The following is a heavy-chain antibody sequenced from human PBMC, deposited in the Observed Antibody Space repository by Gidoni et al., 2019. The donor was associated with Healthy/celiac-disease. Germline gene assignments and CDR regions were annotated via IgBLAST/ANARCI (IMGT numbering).Heavy chain of an antibody. J-gene: IGHJ4*02. V-gene: IGHV3-53*01. Sequence: EVQLVESGGGLIQPAGSLRLSCAASGFNVRSDYMSWVRQAPGKGLKWVSVIYSGGSTYYADSVKGRFTISRDNSKNALYLQMNRLRAEDTAVYYCARAVAYCGGDCYLVDYWGQGTLVTVSS. CDR2: IYSGGST. CDR3: ARAVAYCGGDCYLVDY. D-gene: IGHD2-21*02. CDR1: GFNVRSDY.